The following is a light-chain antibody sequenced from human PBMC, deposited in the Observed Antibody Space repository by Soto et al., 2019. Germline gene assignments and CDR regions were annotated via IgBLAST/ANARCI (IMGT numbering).Light chain of an antibody. Sequence: EVVMTQSPATLSVSPGERATLSCRASHSITNILAWYQQKPGQAPRLLIFDASTRATGVPARFSGSGFGTEFPLTINSLQSEDFAIYYCHQYNNWPLTFGGGTKVEIK. V-gene: IGKV3-15*01. CDR2: DAS. CDR3: HQYNNWPLT. J-gene: IGKJ4*01. CDR1: HSITNI.